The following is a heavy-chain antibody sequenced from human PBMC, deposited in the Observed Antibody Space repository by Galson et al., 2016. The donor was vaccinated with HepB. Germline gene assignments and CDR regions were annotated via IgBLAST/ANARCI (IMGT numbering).Heavy chain of an antibody. CDR1: GASITNYY. V-gene: IGHV4-59*01. CDR2: ISYSGNT. J-gene: IGHJ6*02. CDR3: ARDPWGGAYAVGYYYYGLDV. Sequence: SETLSLTCTLSGASITNYYWNWIRQPPGKGLEWIGYISYSGNTNSNPSLKSRVTISVDTSKNQFSLRLTSVTAADTAKYYCARDPWGGAYAVGYYYYGLDVWGQQTTVAVSS. D-gene: IGHD2-21*01.